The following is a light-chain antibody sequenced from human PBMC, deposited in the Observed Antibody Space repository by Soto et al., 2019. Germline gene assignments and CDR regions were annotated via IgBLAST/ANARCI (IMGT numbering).Light chain of an antibody. CDR3: QQSYSTPLT. CDR2: AAS. J-gene: IGKJ4*01. Sequence: DIQMTQSPSSLSASIGDRVTITCRASQSISSYLNWYQQQPGKAPNLLIYAASSLQSGVPPRFSGSGSGTDFTLTISSLQPEDFATYYCQQSYSTPLTFGGGTKVEIK. V-gene: IGKV1-39*01. CDR1: QSISSY.